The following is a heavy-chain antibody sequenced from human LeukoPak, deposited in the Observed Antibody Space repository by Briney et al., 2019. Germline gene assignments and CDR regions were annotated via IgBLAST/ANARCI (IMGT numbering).Heavy chain of an antibody. Sequence: SETLSLTCAVSGASVSGSNYYWGWIRQPPGKGLEWIGNIYSSGSTYYNASLKSRVTISVDTSKNQFSLKLSSVTAADTAVYYCARLSIQDAFDIWGQGTMVTVSS. CDR2: IYSSGST. CDR3: ARLSIQDAFDI. V-gene: IGHV4-39*07. J-gene: IGHJ3*02. CDR1: GASVSGSNYY. D-gene: IGHD2/OR15-2a*01.